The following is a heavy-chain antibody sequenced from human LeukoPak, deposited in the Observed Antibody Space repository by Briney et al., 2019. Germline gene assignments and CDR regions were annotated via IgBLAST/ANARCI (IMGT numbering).Heavy chain of an antibody. J-gene: IGHJ5*02. Sequence: ASVKVSCKASGYTFTSYDINWVRQATGQGLEWMGWMNPNSGSTGYAQRFQGRVTMTRNTSISTAYMELSSLRSEDTAVYYCARGRMGKQSRGWFDPWGQGTLVTVSS. D-gene: IGHD6-19*01. CDR2: MNPNSGST. V-gene: IGHV1-8*01. CDR3: ARGRMGKQSRGWFDP. CDR1: GYTFTSYD.